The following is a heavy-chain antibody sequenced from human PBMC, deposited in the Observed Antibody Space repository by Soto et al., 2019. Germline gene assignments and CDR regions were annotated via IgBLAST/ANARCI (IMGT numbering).Heavy chain of an antibody. Sequence: QVQLVQGGAEVKKPGASVKVSCKASGYTFTGYYMHWVRQAPGQGLEWMGWINPNSGGTNYAQKFQGWVTMTTDTSISTAYIELSRLRSDDTAVYYCARTHMTTVTTDFDYWGQGTLVTVSS. CDR1: GYTFTGYY. CDR2: INPNSGGT. CDR3: ARTHMTTVTTDFDY. D-gene: IGHD4-4*01. J-gene: IGHJ4*02. V-gene: IGHV1-2*04.